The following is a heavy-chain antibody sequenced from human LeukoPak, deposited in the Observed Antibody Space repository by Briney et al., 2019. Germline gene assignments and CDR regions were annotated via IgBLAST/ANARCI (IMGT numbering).Heavy chain of an antibody. D-gene: IGHD3-3*01. V-gene: IGHV3-43*02. CDR1: GFTFDDYA. Sequence: PGGSLRLSCAASGFTFDDYAMHWVRQAPGKGLEWVSLISGDGGSTYYADSVKGRFTISRDNSKNSLYLQMNSLRTEDTALYYCASATAVLTIFDYWGQGTLVTVSS. CDR2: ISGDGGST. CDR3: ASATAVLTIFDY. J-gene: IGHJ4*02.